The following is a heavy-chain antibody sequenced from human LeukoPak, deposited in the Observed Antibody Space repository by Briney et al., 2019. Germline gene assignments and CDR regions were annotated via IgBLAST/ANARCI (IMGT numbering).Heavy chain of an antibody. J-gene: IGHJ4*02. CDR1: GYTFTKYG. CDR2: ISGHNGDT. CDR3: ARVAYGGNYFDY. V-gene: IGHV1-18*01. Sequence: ASVKVSCKASGYTFTKYGISWVRQAPGQGLEWMGWISGHNGDTNYAQNLQGRVTMTTDTSTSTAYMELRSLRSDDTAVYYCARVAYGGNYFDYWGQGTLVTVSS. D-gene: IGHD4-23*01.